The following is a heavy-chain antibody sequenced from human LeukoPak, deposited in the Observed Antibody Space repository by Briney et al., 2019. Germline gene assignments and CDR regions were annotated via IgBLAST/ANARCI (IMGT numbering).Heavy chain of an antibody. Sequence: QPGGSLRLSCEASGFTVSSNYMSWVRQAPGKGLEWVSVIYSGGSTYYADSVKGRFTISRDNSKNTLYLQMNSLRAEDTAVYYCARDLDCSGGSCYSYWGQGTLVTVSS. CDR1: GFTVSSNY. J-gene: IGHJ4*02. D-gene: IGHD2-15*01. CDR3: ARDLDCSGGSCYSY. V-gene: IGHV3-66*02. CDR2: IYSGGST.